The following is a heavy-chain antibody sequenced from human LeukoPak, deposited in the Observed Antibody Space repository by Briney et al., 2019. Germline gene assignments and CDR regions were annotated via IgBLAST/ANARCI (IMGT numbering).Heavy chain of an antibody. CDR3: TTDPNPGFWSGYYWGEY. V-gene: IGHV3-15*01. Sequence: GGSLRLSCAASGFTFSNAWMSWVRQAPGKGLEWVGRIKSKTDGGTTDYAAPVKGRFTISRDDSKNTPYLQMNSLKTEDTAVYYCTTDPNPGFWSGYYWGEYWGQGTLVTVSS. CDR2: IKSKTDGGTT. CDR1: GFTFSNAW. D-gene: IGHD3-3*01. J-gene: IGHJ4*02.